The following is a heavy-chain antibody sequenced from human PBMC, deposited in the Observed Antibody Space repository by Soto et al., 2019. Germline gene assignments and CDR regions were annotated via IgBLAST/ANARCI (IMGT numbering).Heavy chain of an antibody. J-gene: IGHJ6*02. CDR1: GFTFSSYW. V-gene: IGHV3-74*01. Sequence: LRLSCAASGFTFSSYWMHWVRQAPGKGLVWVSRINSDGSSTSYADSVKGRFTISRDNAKNTLYLQMNSLRAEDTAVYYCARDRTLWFGELFSYYYGMDVWGQGTTVTVSS. D-gene: IGHD3-10*01. CDR3: ARDRTLWFGELFSYYYGMDV. CDR2: INSDGSST.